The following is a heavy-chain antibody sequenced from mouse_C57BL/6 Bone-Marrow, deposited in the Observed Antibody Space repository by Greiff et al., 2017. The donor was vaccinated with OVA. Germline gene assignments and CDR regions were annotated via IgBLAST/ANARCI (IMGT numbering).Heavy chain of an antibody. D-gene: IGHD1-1*01. CDR3: AREGYGSSYGWYFDV. CDR1: GYTFTSYT. Sequence: QVQLQQSGAELARPGASVKMSCKASGYTFTSYTMHWVKQRPGQGLEWIGYINPSSGYTKYNQKFKDKATLTADKSSSTAYMQLSSLTSEDSAVYYCAREGYGSSYGWYFDVWGTGTTVTVSS. V-gene: IGHV1-4*01. J-gene: IGHJ1*03. CDR2: INPSSGYT.